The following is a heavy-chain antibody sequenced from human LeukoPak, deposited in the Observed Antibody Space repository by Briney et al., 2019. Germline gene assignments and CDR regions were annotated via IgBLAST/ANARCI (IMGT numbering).Heavy chain of an antibody. J-gene: IGHJ4*02. CDR1: GYTFTSYG. CDR3: ARTIIVDRRLDY. D-gene: IGHD2-15*01. Sequence: ASVKVSCKASGYTFTSYGISWVRQAPGQGLEWMGWISAYNGNTNYAQKLQGRVTMTTDTSTSTAYMELRSLRPDDTAVYYCARTIIVDRRLDYWGQGTLVTVSS. CDR2: ISAYNGNT. V-gene: IGHV1-18*01.